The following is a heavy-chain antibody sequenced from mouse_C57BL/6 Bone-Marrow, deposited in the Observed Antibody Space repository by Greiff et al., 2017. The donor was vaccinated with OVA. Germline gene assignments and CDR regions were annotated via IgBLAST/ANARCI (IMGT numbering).Heavy chain of an antibody. Sequence: EVKLEESGGGLVKPGGSLKLSCAASGFTFSSYAMSWVRQTPEKRLEWVATISDGGSYTYYPDNVKGRFTISRDNAKNNLYLQMSHLKSEDTAMYYCARVLIYYDYMDDWGQGTSVTVSS. J-gene: IGHJ4*01. CDR3: ARVLIYYDYMDD. V-gene: IGHV5-4*03. CDR2: ISDGGSYT. D-gene: IGHD2-4*01. CDR1: GFTFSSYA.